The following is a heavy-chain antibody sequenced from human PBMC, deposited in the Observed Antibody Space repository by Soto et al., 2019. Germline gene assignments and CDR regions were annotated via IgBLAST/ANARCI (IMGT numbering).Heavy chain of an antibody. CDR3: ARTYKFTSQSSGWANRFDY. Sequence: EVQLLESGGGLVQPGGSLRLFCAASGFTFSNYAMTWVQAPGKGLEWGSTFTTAALTFYGDAVKGRFTISRDNSNSTLYLQMNSLRADDPAIYFCARTYKFTSQSSGWANRFDYWGQGTLVTVSS. D-gene: IGHD6-19*01. V-gene: IGHV3-23*01. CDR2: FTTAALT. J-gene: IGHJ4*02. CDR1: GFTFSNYA.